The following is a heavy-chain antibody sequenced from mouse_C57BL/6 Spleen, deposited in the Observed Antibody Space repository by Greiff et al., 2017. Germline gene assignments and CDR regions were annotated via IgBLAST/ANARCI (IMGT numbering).Heavy chain of an antibody. CDR2: IWSGGST. Sequence: VQLVESGPGLVQPSQSLSITCTVSGFSLTSYGVHWVRQSPGKGLEWLGVIWSGGSTDYNAAFISRLSISKDNSKSQVFFKMNSLQADDTAIYYCARMVTTWFDYWGQGTTLTVSS. V-gene: IGHV2-2*01. J-gene: IGHJ2*01. CDR1: GFSLTSYG. CDR3: ARMVTTWFDY. D-gene: IGHD2-3*01.